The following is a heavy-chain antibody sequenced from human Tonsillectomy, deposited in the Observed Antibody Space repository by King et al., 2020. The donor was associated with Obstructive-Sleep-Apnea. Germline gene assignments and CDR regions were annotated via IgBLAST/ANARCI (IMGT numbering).Heavy chain of an antibody. V-gene: IGHV3-23*04. CDR3: ARMAYCGGDCYIRAFDI. CDR1: GFSFSNFG. Sequence: VQLVESGGGLVQGSLRLSCAASGFSFSNFGMSWVRQAPGKGREWGSTIIVNGGRTYDADSVKCRLKISKDNSKNTVYLQMNSLRAEDTAVYYCARMAYCGGDCYIRAFDIWGQGTMVTFSS. J-gene: IGHJ3*02. CDR2: IIVNGGRT. D-gene: IGHD2-21*02.